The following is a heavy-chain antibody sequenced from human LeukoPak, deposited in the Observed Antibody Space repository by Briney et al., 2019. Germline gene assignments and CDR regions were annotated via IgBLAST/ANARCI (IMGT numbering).Heavy chain of an antibody. V-gene: IGHV4-4*02. J-gene: IGHJ4*02. CDR2: VNLQGGT. D-gene: IGHD3-16*02. CDR3: TREGGSYRPLDY. CDR1: GGSITQTNY. Sequence: SETLSLTCDVSGGSITQTNYWTWVGQPPGKGLEWIGEVNLQGGTNYNPSLLRRVAISVDPSANHVSLQMTSVTAADTAVYYCTREGGSYRPLDYSGQGTLVTVSS.